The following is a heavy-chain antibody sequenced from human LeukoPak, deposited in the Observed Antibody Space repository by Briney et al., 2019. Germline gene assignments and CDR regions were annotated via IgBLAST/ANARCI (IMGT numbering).Heavy chain of an antibody. CDR2: ISSAGTTK. D-gene: IGHD5-18*01. V-gene: IGHV3-30*04. CDR1: GFTFNDYP. Sequence: GGSLRLSCAASGFTFNDYPMHWGRQAPGKGREWVAVISSAGTTKYYPDSVKGRFTIFRDNSKNTPYLQMNSLRPEDTAVYYCAGPNNVETPMVLGYWGQGTLVTVSS. CDR3: AGPNNVETPMVLGY. J-gene: IGHJ4*02.